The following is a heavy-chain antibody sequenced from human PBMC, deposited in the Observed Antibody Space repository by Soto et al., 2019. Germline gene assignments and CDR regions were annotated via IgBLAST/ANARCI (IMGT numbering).Heavy chain of an antibody. Sequence: QVQLVESGGGVVQPGRSLRLSCAASGFTFSSYAMHWVRQSPGKGLEWVAAISYDGSNKYYADSVKGRFTISRDNSKNTLYLQMNSLRAEDTAVYYCARDPIAAAGTGWFDPWGQGTLVTVSS. V-gene: IGHV3-30-3*01. CDR3: ARDPIAAAGTGWFDP. CDR1: GFTFSSYA. CDR2: ISYDGSNK. J-gene: IGHJ5*02. D-gene: IGHD6-13*01.